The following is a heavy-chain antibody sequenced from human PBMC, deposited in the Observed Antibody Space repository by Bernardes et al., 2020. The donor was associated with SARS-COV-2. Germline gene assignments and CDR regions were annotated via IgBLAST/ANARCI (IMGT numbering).Heavy chain of an antibody. CDR2: INHSGST. V-gene: IGHV4-34*01. Sequence: SETLSLTCAVYGGSFSGYYWSWIRQPPGKGLEWIGEINHSGSTNYNPSLKSRVTISVDTSKNQFSLKLSSVTAADTAVYYCARVSWSSLSYWGQGTLVTVSS. CDR1: GGSFSGYY. J-gene: IGHJ4*02. D-gene: IGHD2-15*01. CDR3: ARVSWSSLSY.